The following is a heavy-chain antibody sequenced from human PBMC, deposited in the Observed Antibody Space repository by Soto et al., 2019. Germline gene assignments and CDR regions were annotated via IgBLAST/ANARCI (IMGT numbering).Heavy chain of an antibody. D-gene: IGHD4-17*01. CDR3: ARSDYGDYGGDY. V-gene: IGHV1-46*01. Sequence: GASVKVSCKASGYTFTNYYIHWVRQAPGQGLEWMGIINSYSGRTTYAQKFQGRVTMTRDTSASMVYMELSSLRSEDTAVYYCARSDYGDYGGDYWGQGTLVTVSS. CDR2: INSYSGRT. CDR1: GYTFTNYY. J-gene: IGHJ4*02.